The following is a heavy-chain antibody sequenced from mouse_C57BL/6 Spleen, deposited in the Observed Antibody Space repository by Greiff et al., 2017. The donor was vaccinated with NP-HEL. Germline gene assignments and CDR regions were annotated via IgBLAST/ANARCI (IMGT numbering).Heavy chain of an antibody. V-gene: IGHV5-4*01. CDR2: ISDGGSYT. J-gene: IGHJ2*01. CDR1: GFTFSSYA. D-gene: IGHD2-1*01. CDR3: ARGIYYGNYGFDD. Sequence: EVQGVESGGGLVKPGGSLKLSCAASGFTFSSYAMSWVRQTPEQRLEWVATISDGGSYTYYPDNVKGRFTISRDNAKNNLYLQMSHLKSEDTAMYYCARGIYYGNYGFDDWGKGTTLTVAS.